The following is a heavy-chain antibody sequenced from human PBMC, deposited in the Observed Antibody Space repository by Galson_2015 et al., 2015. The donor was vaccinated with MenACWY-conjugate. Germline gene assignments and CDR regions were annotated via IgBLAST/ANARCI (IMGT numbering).Heavy chain of an antibody. J-gene: IGHJ4*02. CDR1: GCTFTSYY. Sequence: SVKVSCKASGCTFTSYYIDWVRQAPGQGLEWMGKIHLSGGSTDYAQKFQGRVTMTRDTSTSTVYMELTGLRSEDTAVYYCAREGVVVVPAFDFWGQGTLVNVYS. D-gene: IGHD2-2*01. CDR2: IHLSGGST. CDR3: AREGVVVVPAFDF. V-gene: IGHV1-46*01.